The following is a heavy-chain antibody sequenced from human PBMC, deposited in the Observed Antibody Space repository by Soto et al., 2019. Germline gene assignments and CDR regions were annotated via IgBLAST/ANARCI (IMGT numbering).Heavy chain of an antibody. Sequence: EVQLLESGGGLVQPGGSLRLSCAASGFTFSSYAMSWVRQAPGKGLEWVSAISGSGGSTYYADSVKGRFTISRDNSKNTLYLQMNSLRAEDTAVYYCAKRYYYGSGSSTYYFYYWGQGNLVTVSS. V-gene: IGHV3-23*01. D-gene: IGHD3-10*01. CDR2: ISGSGGST. CDR1: GFTFSSYA. J-gene: IGHJ4*02. CDR3: AKRYYYGSGSSTYYFYY.